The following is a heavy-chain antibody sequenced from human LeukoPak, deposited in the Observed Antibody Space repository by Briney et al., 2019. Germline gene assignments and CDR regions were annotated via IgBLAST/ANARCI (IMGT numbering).Heavy chain of an antibody. J-gene: IGHJ6*03. CDR3: ARTTMVRGTYYMDV. V-gene: IGHV4-4*02. D-gene: IGHD3-10*01. CDR1: GGSITSANW. CDR2: IYHTGNT. Sequence: SGTLSLTCAVSGGSITSANWWSWVRQSPGKGLEWIGEIYHTGNTNYNPSLKSRVTISVDTSKNQFSLKLSSVTAADTAVYYCARTTMVRGTYYMDVWGKGTTVTISS.